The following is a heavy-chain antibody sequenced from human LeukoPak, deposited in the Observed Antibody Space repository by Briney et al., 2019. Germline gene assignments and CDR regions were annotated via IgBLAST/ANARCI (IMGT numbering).Heavy chain of an antibody. V-gene: IGHV1-2*02. CDR2: INPNSGVT. D-gene: IGHD5-24*01. CDR3: ARGRGGYGYNYYY. CDR1: GYSFTGYY. Sequence: ASVKVSCKASGYSFTGYYMNWVRQAPGQGLEWMGWINPNSGVTDYAQKFQGRVTMTRDTSTSTAYMEVSRLRSDDTAVYYCARGRGGYGYNYYYWGQGTLVTVSS. J-gene: IGHJ4*02.